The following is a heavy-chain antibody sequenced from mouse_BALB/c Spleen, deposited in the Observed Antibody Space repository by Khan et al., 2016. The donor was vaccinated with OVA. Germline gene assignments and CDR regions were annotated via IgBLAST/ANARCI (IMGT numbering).Heavy chain of an antibody. J-gene: IGHJ4*01. CDR3: ARRTTGYTMDY. D-gene: IGHD2-14*01. V-gene: IGHV1-4*01. CDR1: GYTFTSYT. CDR2: INPRSGYT. Sequence: QVQLQQSGAELARPGASVRMSCKASGYTFTSYTIHWVKQRPGQGLEWIGYINPRSGYTNYNQNFKDKATLTADKSSSPAYMQLSSLTSEDSAVYDCARRTTGYTMDYWGQGTSVTVSS.